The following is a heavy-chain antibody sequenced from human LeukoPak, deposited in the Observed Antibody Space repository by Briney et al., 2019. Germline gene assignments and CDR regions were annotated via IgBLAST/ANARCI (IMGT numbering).Heavy chain of an antibody. V-gene: IGHV4-34*01. Sequence: SETLSLTCAVYGGSFGGYYWSWIRQPPGKGLEWIGEINHSGSTNYNPSLKSRVTISVDTSKNQFSLKLSSVTAADTAVYYCARPTTVTTHYFQHWGQGTLVTVSS. CDR2: INHSGST. D-gene: IGHD4-17*01. CDR3: ARPTTVTTHYFQH. J-gene: IGHJ1*01. CDR1: GGSFGGYY.